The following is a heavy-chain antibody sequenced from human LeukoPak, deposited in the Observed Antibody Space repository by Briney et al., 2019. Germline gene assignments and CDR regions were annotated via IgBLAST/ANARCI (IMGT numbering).Heavy chain of an antibody. CDR3: ARSYYDILTGYPPPPNFDY. CDR2: ISYDGSNK. D-gene: IGHD3-9*01. CDR1: GFTFSSYA. V-gene: IGHV3-30-3*01. J-gene: IGHJ4*02. Sequence: GGSLRLSCAASGFTFSSYAMHWVRQAPGKGLEWVAVISYDGSNKYYADSVKGRFTISRNNSKTTRSLQMNSLRAEDTAVYYCARSYYDILTGYPPPPNFDYWGQGTLVTVSS.